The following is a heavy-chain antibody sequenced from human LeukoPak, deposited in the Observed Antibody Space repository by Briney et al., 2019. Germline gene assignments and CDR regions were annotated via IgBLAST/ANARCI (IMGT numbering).Heavy chain of an antibody. V-gene: IGHV4-38-2*02. J-gene: IGHJ5*02. CDR3: TRGEGYAHGGWFDP. Sequence: PSETLSLTCTVSGYSISSGYYWGWIRQPPGKGLEWIGNIYYNGNTDYNPSLKSRVTISVDTSKNQFSLKLSSVTAADTAVYYCTRGEGYAHGGWFDPWGQGTLVTVSS. CDR1: GYSISSGYY. D-gene: IGHD5-12*01. CDR2: IYYNGNT.